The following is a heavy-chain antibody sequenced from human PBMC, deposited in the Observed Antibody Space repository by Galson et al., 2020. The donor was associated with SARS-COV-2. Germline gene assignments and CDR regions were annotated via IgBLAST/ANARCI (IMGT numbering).Heavy chain of an antibody. V-gene: IGHV1-46*03. CDR2: INPSGCST. Sequence: ASVKVSCKASGYTFTSYYMHWVRQAPGQGLEWMGIINPSGCSTSYAQKFQGRVTMTRDTHTSTVYMELSSLRSEDTAVYYCARDNAGVGGIAAAFGGYYYYGMDVWGQGTTVTVSS. D-gene: IGHD6-13*01. CDR1: GYTFTSYY. CDR3: ARDNAGVGGIAAAFGGYYYYGMDV. J-gene: IGHJ6*02.